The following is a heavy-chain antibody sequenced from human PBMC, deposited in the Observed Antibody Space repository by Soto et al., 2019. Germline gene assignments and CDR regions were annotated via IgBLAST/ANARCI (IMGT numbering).Heavy chain of an antibody. CDR2: ISGTAGIT. D-gene: IGHD3-3*01. J-gene: IGHJ6*02. Sequence: GSLRLSCAASGFTFDIYPMTWVRQAPGKGLEWVSAISGTAGITYYADSVKGRFTISRDNSKNTLYLQMNSLRAEDTAVYFCAKASITIPLSGMDVWGQGTTVTVYS. CDR3: AKASITIPLSGMDV. V-gene: IGHV3-23*01. CDR1: GFTFDIYP.